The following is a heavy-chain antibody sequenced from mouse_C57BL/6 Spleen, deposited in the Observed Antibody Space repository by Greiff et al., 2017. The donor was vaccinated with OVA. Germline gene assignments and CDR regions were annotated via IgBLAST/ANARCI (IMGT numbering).Heavy chain of an antibody. CDR3: ASTDYYAMDY. CDR1: GYTFTSYW. CDR2: IHPNSGST. Sequence: QVQLQQPGAELVKPGASVKLSCKASGYTFTSYWMHWVKQRPGQGLEWIGMIHPNSGSTNYNEKFTSKATLTVDKSSSPAYMQLSSLTSEDSAVYYCASTDYYAMDYWGQGTSVTVSS. J-gene: IGHJ4*01. V-gene: IGHV1-64*01.